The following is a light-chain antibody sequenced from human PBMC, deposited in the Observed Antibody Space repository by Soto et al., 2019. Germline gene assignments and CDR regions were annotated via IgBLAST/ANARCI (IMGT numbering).Light chain of an antibody. CDR1: QSISSY. J-gene: IGKJ5*01. CDR2: AAS. CDR3: QQSYSTSIT. V-gene: IGKV1-39*01. Sequence: IQMTQSPSSLSASVDDRVTITCRASQSISSYLYCYQQKPGIDPELLIYAASSLQSGVPSRFRGSGSGTEFTLTISSMQPEEFATYYCQQSYSTSITVGQGTRLEIK.